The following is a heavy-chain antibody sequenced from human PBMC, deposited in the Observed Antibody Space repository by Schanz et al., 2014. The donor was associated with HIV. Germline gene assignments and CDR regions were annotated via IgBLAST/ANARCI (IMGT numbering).Heavy chain of an antibody. CDR3: VKDSGTLVSGARWFDP. D-gene: IGHD6-19*01. CDR1: GFIFDDYA. Sequence: EVQLVESGGGLVQPGRSLRLSCAASGFIFDDYAMHWARQAPGKGLEWVSGISWNSDSKGYADSVKGRFTISRDNDNDSLYLQMNSLRVEDTALYYCVKDSGTLVSGARWFDPWGQGTQVTVSS. V-gene: IGHV3-9*01. CDR2: ISWNSDSK. J-gene: IGHJ5*02.